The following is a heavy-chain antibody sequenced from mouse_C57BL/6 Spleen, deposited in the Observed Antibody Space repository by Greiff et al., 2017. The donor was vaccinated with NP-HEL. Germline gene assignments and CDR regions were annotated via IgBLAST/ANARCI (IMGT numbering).Heavy chain of an antibody. V-gene: IGHV1-61*01. J-gene: IGHJ2*01. Sequence: VQLQQPGAELVRPGSSVKLSCKASGYTFTSYWMDWVKQRPGQGLEWIGNIYPSDSETHYNQKFKDKATLTVDKSSSTAYMQLSSLTSEDSAVYYCARGVTGDYWGQGTTLTVSS. D-gene: IGHD2-5*01. CDR3: ARGVTGDY. CDR2: IYPSDSET. CDR1: GYTFTSYW.